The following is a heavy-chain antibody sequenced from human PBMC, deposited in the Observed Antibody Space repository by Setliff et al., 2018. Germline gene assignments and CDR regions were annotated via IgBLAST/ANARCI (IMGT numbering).Heavy chain of an antibody. Sequence: SETLSLTCIVAGDSISNTGYYWGWIRQPPGKGLEWIGRIYNSGTTNYNPSLKSRITISVDTSKNQFSLKLTSVTAADTAVYYCARAPQYSNFWYALSWFDPWGQGTLVTVSS. CDR2: IYNSGTT. V-gene: IGHV4-39*01. CDR1: GDSISNTGYY. J-gene: IGHJ5*02. CDR3: ARAPQYSNFWYALSWFDP. D-gene: IGHD3-3*01.